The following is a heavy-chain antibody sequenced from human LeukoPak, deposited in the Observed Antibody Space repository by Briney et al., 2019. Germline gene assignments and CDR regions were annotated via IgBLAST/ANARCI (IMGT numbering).Heavy chain of an antibody. Sequence: PGGSLRLSCAASGFTFSSYAMTRVRQAPGMGLEWVSTISATSGRISYAASVSGRFTISRDNSKNTLYLEMNSLRDEDTAVYYCAKDPAAVFASSAWNRVFYFDYWGRGTLVTVSS. CDR3: AKDPAAVFASSAWNRVFYFDY. D-gene: IGHD1/OR15-1a*01. CDR2: ISATSGRI. J-gene: IGHJ4*02. V-gene: IGHV3-23*01. CDR1: GFTFSSYA.